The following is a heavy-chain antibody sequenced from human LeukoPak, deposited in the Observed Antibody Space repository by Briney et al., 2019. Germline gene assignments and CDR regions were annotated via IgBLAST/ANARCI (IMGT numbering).Heavy chain of an antibody. D-gene: IGHD3-10*01. CDR1: GGSISSSSYY. CDR3: ARGVGYYYGSGSYYNRYYYMDV. CDR2: IYYSGST. V-gene: IGHV4-39*07. J-gene: IGHJ6*03. Sequence: SETLSLTCTVSGGSISSSSYYWGWIRQPPGKGLEWIGNIYYSGSTNYNPSLKSRVTISVDTSKNQFSLKLRSVTAADTAVYYCARGVGYYYGSGSYYNRYYYMDVWGKGTTVTVSS.